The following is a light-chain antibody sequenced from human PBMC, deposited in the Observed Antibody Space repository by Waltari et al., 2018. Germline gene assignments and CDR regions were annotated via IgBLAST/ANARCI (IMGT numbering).Light chain of an antibody. Sequence: EIVLTQSPATLSVSPGERATLPCRASQSVSNSLAWYQQKPGQAPRLLIYGASTRATGIPARFSGSGSGTEFTLTITSLQSEDFAVYYCQQYNNWPPWTFGQGTKVEIK. CDR1: QSVSNS. CDR2: GAS. CDR3: QQYNNWPPWT. J-gene: IGKJ1*01. V-gene: IGKV3-15*01.